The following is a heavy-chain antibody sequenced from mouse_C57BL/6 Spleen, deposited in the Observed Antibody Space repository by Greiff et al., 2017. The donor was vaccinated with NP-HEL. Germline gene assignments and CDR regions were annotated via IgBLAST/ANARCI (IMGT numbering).Heavy chain of an antibody. CDR3: ARALRDYAMDY. Sequence: QVQLQQPGAELVMPGASVKLSCKASGYTFTSYWMHWVKQRPGQGLEWIGEIDPSDSYTNYNQKVKGKSTLTVDKSSSTAYMQLSSLTSEDSAVYYCARALRDYAMDYWGQGTSVTVSS. V-gene: IGHV1-69*01. CDR1: GYTFTSYW. D-gene: IGHD1-1*01. CDR2: IDPSDSYT. J-gene: IGHJ4*01.